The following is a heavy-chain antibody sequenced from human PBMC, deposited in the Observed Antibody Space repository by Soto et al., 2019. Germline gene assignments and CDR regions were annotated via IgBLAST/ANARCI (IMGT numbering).Heavy chain of an antibody. CDR2: ISAYKGDT. V-gene: IGHV1-18*01. J-gene: IGHJ4*02. CDR3: ARVAVAGTSAPPYGCDY. Sequence: QVQLVQSGTEVEKPGASVKVSCKASGYIFTSYGITWVRLAHGQGLEWMGWISAYKGDTKYAQKLQGRVTMTTDTSTSTAYMELRSLTPDDPAVYYCARVAVAGTSAPPYGCDYCGQGTLVTVSS. D-gene: IGHD6-19*01. CDR1: GYIFTSYG.